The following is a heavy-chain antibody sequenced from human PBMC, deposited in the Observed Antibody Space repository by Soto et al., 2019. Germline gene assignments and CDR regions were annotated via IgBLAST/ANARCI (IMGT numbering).Heavy chain of an antibody. D-gene: IGHD3-3*01. CDR2: IYSSGST. CDR1: GGAISGCY. J-gene: IGHJ5*02. Sequence: QVQLQESGPGLVKPSETLSLNCTVTGGAISGCYWTWIRQSDGEGLEWIGRIYSSGSTNYNPSLKSRVTISLDTSMNYFSLRLSYVTAADTAVYYCARGQRFSDWFDPWGQGTLVTVSS. V-gene: IGHV4-4*07. CDR3: ARGQRFSDWFDP.